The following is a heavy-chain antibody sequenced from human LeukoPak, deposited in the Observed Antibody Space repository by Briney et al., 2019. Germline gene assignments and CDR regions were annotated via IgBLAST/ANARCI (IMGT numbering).Heavy chain of an antibody. CDR3: AELGITMIGGV. CDR2: INHSGST. D-gene: IGHD3-10*02. Sequence: PSETLSLTCAVYGGSFSGYYWSWIRQPPGKGLEWIGEINHSGSTNYNPSLKSRVTISVGTSKNQFSLKLSSVTAADTAVYYCAELGITMIGGVWGKGTTVTISS. CDR1: GGSFSGYY. V-gene: IGHV4-34*01. J-gene: IGHJ6*04.